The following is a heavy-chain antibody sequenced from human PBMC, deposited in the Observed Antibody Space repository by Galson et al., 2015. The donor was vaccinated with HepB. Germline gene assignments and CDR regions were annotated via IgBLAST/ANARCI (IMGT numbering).Heavy chain of an antibody. V-gene: IGHV1-69*13. CDR2: IIPIFGTA. J-gene: IGHJ5*02. Sequence: SVKVSCKASGGTFSSYAISWVRQAPGQGLEWMGGIIPIFGTANYAQKFQGRVTITADESTSTAYMELSSLRSEDTAVYYCARTHYDILTGYYTNNWFDPWGQGTLVTVSS. CDR3: ARTHYDILTGYYTNNWFDP. CDR1: GGTFSSYA. D-gene: IGHD3-9*01.